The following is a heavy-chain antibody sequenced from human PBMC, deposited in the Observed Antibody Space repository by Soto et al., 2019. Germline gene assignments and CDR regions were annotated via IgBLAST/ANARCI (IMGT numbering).Heavy chain of an antibody. CDR2: ISRDGSSK. J-gene: IGHJ4*02. CDR3: ARSRNGAVPDSINC. V-gene: IGHV3-30-3*01. CDR1: GFTFSRYA. D-gene: IGHD2-8*01. Sequence: GGSLRLSCAASGFTFSRYAMHWVRQAPGEGLEWVAVISRDGSSKYYGDSVKGRFTVSRDNSNNTLYLSMTSLRPDDTAVFYCARSRNGAVPDSINCWRQGTLVTVSS.